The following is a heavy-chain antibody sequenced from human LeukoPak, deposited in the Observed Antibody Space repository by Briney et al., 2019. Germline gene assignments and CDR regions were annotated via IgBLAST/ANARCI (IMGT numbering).Heavy chain of an antibody. CDR3: ATGLVRSYFFDY. CDR2: ISGSDDST. CDR1: AFTFSRNA. D-gene: IGHD1-26*01. Sequence: GGSLRLSCAASAFTFSRNAMTWVRQAPGKGLEWVATISGSDDSTYYADSVKGWFTISRDNSKNTLYLQMISLRAEDTAVYYCATGLVRSYFFDYWGQGTLVTVSS. V-gene: IGHV3-23*01. J-gene: IGHJ4*02.